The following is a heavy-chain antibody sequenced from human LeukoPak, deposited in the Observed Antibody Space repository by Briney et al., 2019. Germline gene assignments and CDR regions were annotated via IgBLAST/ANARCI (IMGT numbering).Heavy chain of an antibody. D-gene: IGHD3-10*01. J-gene: IGHJ4*02. CDR1: GYTFTSYY. CDR3: ARGGSGSGYLYYFDY. Sequence: GASVKVSCKASGYTFTSYYMDWVRQAPGQGLEWMGIINPSGGSTSYAQKFQGRVTTTRDKSINTAYMELSGLTSDDTAVYYCARGGSGSGYLYYFDYWGQGTLVSVSS. CDR2: INPSGGST. V-gene: IGHV1-46*01.